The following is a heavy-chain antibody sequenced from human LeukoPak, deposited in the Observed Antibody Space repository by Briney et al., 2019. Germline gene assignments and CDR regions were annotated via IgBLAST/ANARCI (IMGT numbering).Heavy chain of an antibody. J-gene: IGHJ4*02. D-gene: IGHD2-21*01. Sequence: GGSLTLSCAASGFTFSKTCMSWLRQAPGKGLEWVACIMEDGSVQKYVDSVRGRFTISRDNARNSLYLQMNSLRVEDTAVYYCAKDRVGGALEFWGQGTLAIVSS. CDR2: IMEDGSVQ. CDR1: GFTFSKTC. V-gene: IGHV3-7*01. CDR3: AKDRVGGALEF.